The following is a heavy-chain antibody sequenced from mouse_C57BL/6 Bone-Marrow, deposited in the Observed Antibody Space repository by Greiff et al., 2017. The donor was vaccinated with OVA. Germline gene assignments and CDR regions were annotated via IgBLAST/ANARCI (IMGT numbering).Heavy chain of an antibody. V-gene: IGHV1-4*01. CDR1: GYTFTSYT. D-gene: IGHD1-1*01. Sequence: VQLQQSGAELARPGASVKMSCKASGYTFTSYTMHWVKQRPGQGLEWIGYINPSSGYTKYNQKFKDKATLTADKSSSTAYMQLSSLTYEDSAVYYCAREGLTPVRFDVWGTGTTVTVSS. J-gene: IGHJ1*03. CDR2: INPSSGYT. CDR3: AREGLTPVRFDV.